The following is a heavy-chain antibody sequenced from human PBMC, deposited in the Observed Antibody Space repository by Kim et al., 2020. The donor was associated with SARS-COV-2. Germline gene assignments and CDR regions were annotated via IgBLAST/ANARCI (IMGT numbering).Heavy chain of an antibody. V-gene: IGHV3-21*01. D-gene: IGHD3-22*01. Sequence: GGSLRLSCAASGFTFSSYSMNWVRQAPGKGLEWVSSISSSSSYIYYADSVKGRFTISRDNAKNSLYLQMNSLRAEDTAVYYCARDGRDSSGYYLYYFDYWGQGTLVTVSS. CDR1: GFTFSSYS. CDR2: ISSSSSYI. J-gene: IGHJ4*02. CDR3: ARDGRDSSGYYLYYFDY.